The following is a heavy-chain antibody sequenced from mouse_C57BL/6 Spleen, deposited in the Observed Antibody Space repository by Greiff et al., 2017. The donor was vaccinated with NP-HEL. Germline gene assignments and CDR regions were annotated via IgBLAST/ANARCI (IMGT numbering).Heavy chain of an antibody. CDR2: IDPSDSYT. D-gene: IGHD1-1*01. CDR3: AVLYGSSPAWFAY. CDR1: GYTFTSYW. Sequence: QVQLKESGAELVRPGTSVKLSCKASGYTFTSYWMHWVKQRPGQGLEWIGVIDPSDSYTNYNQKFKGKATLTVDTSSSTAYMQLSSLTSEDSAVYYCAVLYGSSPAWFAYWGQGTLVTVSA. V-gene: IGHV1-59*01. J-gene: IGHJ3*01.